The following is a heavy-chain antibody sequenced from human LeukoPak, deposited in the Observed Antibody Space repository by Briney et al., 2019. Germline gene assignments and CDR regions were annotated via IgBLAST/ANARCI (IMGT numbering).Heavy chain of an antibody. CDR1: GFTFSSYA. Sequence: PGGSLRLSCAASGFTFSSYAMNWVRQAPGEGLEWVSVISGSGVNTDYADSVKGRFTISRDNSKNTLFLQMNSLRADDTAVYYCAKSFGPVIAAAGTGADWGQGTLVTVSS. V-gene: IGHV3-23*01. CDR3: AKSFGPVIAAAGTGAD. J-gene: IGHJ4*02. D-gene: IGHD6-13*01. CDR2: ISGSGVNT.